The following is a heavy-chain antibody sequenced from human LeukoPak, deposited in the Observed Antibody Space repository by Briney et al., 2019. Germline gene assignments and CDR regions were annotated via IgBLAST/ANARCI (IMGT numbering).Heavy chain of an antibody. CDR1: GFAFNTYA. CDR3: AKYYFDNRGNYYFFHYGLDV. D-gene: IGHD3-22*01. V-gene: IGHV3-23*01. Sequence: GGSLRLSCAASGFAFNTYALSWVRQAPGKGPEWVSGISDTGTRTYYADSVRGRFATSRDNSKSTLFLQMDSLRAEDTAVYYCAKYYFDNRGNYYFFHYGLDVWGQGTTVTVSS. J-gene: IGHJ6*02. CDR2: ISDTGTRT.